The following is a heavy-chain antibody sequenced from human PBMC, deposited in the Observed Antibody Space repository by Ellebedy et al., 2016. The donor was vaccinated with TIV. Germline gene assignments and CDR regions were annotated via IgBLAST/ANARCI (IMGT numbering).Heavy chain of an antibody. Sequence: GESLKISXRGSGYSFTSYWIAWVRQMPGKGLEWMGIIYPADSDTRYSPPFQGQVTISADKSIRTAYLQWISLKATDTAIYYCARLDRNLFDPWGQGTLVTVSS. J-gene: IGHJ5*02. CDR2: IYPADSDT. CDR3: ARLDRNLFDP. D-gene: IGHD3/OR15-3a*01. V-gene: IGHV5-51*01. CDR1: GYSFTSYW.